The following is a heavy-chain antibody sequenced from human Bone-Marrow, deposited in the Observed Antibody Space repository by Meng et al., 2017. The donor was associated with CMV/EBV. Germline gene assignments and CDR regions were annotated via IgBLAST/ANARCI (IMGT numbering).Heavy chain of an antibody. Sequence: ASVKVSCKASGYTFTSYGISWVRQAPGQGLEWMGWISAYNGNTNYAQKLQGRVTMTTDTSTSTAYRELRSLRSDDTAVYYCARDHTSHNPLRFLEWLSSTPFYYGMDVWGQGTTVTVSS. D-gene: IGHD3-3*01. CDR1: GYTFTSYG. J-gene: IGHJ6*02. CDR3: ARDHTSHNPLRFLEWLSSTPFYYGMDV. CDR2: ISAYNGNT. V-gene: IGHV1-18*01.